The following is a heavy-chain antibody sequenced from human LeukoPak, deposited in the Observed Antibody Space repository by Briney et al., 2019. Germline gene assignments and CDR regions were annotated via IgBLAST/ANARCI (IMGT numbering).Heavy chain of an antibody. CDR2: IYYSGST. D-gene: IGHD5-18*01. Sequence: SETLSLTCTVSGGSISSGGYYWSWIRQHPGKGLEWIGYIYYSGSTYYNPSPKSRVTISVDTSKNQFSLKLSSVTAADTAVYYCARGSGGYSYGIDYWGQGTLVTVSS. CDR3: ARGSGGYSYGIDY. J-gene: IGHJ4*02. CDR1: GGSISSGGYY. V-gene: IGHV4-31*03.